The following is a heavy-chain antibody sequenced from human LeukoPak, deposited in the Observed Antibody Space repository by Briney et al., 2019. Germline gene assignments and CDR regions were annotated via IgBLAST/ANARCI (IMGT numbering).Heavy chain of an antibody. D-gene: IGHD3-10*01. CDR3: AKGYLAGSYYSDFDY. CDR2: ISGSGDNT. Sequence: PGGSLRLSCAASGFTFSSYGMRWVRQAPGKGLERVSGISGSGDNTYYADSVKGRFTISRDNYKNMLYLQMNSLIAEDTAVCHCAKGYLAGSYYSDFDYWGQGTLVTVSS. J-gene: IGHJ4*02. V-gene: IGHV3-23*01. CDR1: GFTFSSYG.